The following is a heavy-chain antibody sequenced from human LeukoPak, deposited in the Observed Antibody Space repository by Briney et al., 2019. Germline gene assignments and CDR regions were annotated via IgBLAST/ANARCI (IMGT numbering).Heavy chain of an antibody. CDR2: INHSGST. V-gene: IGHV4-34*01. CDR1: GGSFSGYY. J-gene: IGHJ4*02. D-gene: IGHD6-19*01. CDR3: AAAPLSSGWYFDY. Sequence: SETLSLTCAVYGGSFSGYYWSWIRQPPGKGLEWIGEINHSGSTNYNPSLKSRVTISVDTSKKHFSLKLSSVTAADTAVYYCAAAPLSSGWYFDYWGQGTLVTVSS.